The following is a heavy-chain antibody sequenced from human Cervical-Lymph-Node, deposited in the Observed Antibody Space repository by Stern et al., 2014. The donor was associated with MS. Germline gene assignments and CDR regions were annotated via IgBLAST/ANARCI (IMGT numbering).Heavy chain of an antibody. V-gene: IGHV3-30*18. J-gene: IGHJ4*02. CDR2: ISHDGTVK. CDR3: AKETGKAGSSYESYFDY. D-gene: IGHD5-18*01. CDR1: GITFNNHG. Sequence: VQLVESGGGVVQPGRSLRLSCAASGITFNNHGMHWVRQAPGKGLERVAVISHDGTVKHYADSVKGRFTIFRDNSKMYLQMNSPRADDTAVYYCAKETGKAGSSYESYFDYWGQGTLVTVSS.